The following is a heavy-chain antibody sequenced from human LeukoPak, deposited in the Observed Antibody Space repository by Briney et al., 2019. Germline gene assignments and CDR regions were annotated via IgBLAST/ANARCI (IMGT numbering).Heavy chain of an antibody. Sequence: SVKVSCKASGGTFSSYAISWVRQAPGQGLEWMGRIIPIFGTANYAQKFQGRVTITTDESTSTAYMELSSLRSEDTAVYYCASRYCSSTSCVEIDYCGQGALVTVSS. J-gene: IGHJ4*02. D-gene: IGHD2-2*01. CDR2: IIPIFGTA. CDR1: GGTFSSYA. CDR3: ASRYCSSTSCVEIDY. V-gene: IGHV1-69*05.